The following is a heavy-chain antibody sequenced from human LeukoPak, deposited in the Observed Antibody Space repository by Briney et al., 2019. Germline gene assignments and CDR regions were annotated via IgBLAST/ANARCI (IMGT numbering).Heavy chain of an antibody. V-gene: IGHV4-39*01. J-gene: IGHJ6*03. CDR1: GDSISSSSYY. D-gene: IGHD2-2*01. CDR2: IYYSGST. Sequence: PSETLSLTCTVSGDSISSSSYYWGWIRQPPGKGLEWIGSIYYSGSTYYNPSLKGRVTIFVDTSKNQFSLKLSSVTAADTAVYYCARLSRHYYYMDVWGKGTTVTVSS. CDR3: ARLSRHYYYMDV.